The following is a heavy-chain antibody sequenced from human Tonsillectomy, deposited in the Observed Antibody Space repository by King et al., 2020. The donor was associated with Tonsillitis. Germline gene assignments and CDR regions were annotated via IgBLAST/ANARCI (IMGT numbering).Heavy chain of an antibody. CDR3: AREALYISAWGIED. J-gene: IGHJ1*01. CDR1: GFTFSSYG. V-gene: IGHV3-33*05. CDR2: VKLDGSST. Sequence: VQLVESGADVVKPGRSLKLSCEASGFTFSSYGMHWVRQAPGQGLEWVAGVKLDGSSTHYAEDVKGRFTITRDNSMNTPYLQMNSLRAEDTAVYYCAREALYISAWGIEDWGQGTMVTVSS. D-gene: IGHD6-19*01.